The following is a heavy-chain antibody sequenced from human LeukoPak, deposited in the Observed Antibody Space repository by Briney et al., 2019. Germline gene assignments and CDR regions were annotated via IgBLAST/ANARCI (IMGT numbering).Heavy chain of an antibody. CDR1: VDSITKYY. CDR3: ARLVVTSLLDWFDP. Sequence: SETLSLTCSVFVDSITKYYWSWVRQHPGEGLEYIGFIYTRGNTGYNPSLKTRVTISGDTSKNQLSLMVNSVTAADTAVYYCARLVVTSLLDWFDPWGQGALVIVSS. J-gene: IGHJ5*02. V-gene: IGHV4-4*09. D-gene: IGHD2-21*02. CDR2: IYTRGNT.